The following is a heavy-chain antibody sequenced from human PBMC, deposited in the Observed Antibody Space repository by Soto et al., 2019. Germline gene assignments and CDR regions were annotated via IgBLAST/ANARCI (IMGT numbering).Heavy chain of an antibody. CDR3: ARSRGDDWLLDGMDV. J-gene: IGHJ6*02. Sequence: ASVKVSCKASGYTFTGYYMHWVRQAPGQGLEWMGWINPNSGGTNYAQKFQRWVTMTRDTSISTAYMELSRLRSDDTAVYYCARSRGDDWLLDGMDVWGQGTTVTVSS. CDR2: INPNSGGT. CDR1: GYTFTGYY. V-gene: IGHV1-2*04. D-gene: IGHD3-9*01.